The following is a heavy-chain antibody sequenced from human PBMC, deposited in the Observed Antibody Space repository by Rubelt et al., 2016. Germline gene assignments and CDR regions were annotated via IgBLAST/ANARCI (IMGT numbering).Heavy chain of an antibody. J-gene: IGHJ5*02. D-gene: IGHD6-6*01. Sequence: QLQLQESGPGLVKPSETLSLTCTVSGGSISSSSYYWSWIRQPPGKGLEWIGEINHSGSTSYNPALKSGVTISGDTAKNQFSLKLSAVTAADTAVYYCARGAAARIWFDPWGQGTLVTVSS. CDR2: INHSGST. CDR3: ARGAAARIWFDP. V-gene: IGHV4-39*07. CDR1: GGSISSSSYY.